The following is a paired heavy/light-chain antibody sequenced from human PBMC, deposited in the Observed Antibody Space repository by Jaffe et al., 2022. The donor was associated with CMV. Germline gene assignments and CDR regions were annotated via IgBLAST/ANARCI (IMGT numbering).Heavy chain of an antibody. D-gene: IGHD3-9*01. J-gene: IGHJ4*02. CDR1: GFTFSDYY. Sequence: QVQLVESGGDLVKPGGSLRLSCAVSGFTFSDYYMTWIRQAPGKGLEWVSHVTSGNNIYYADSVKGRFTISRDTANNALHLQMNSLRAEDTAVYYCARGHWFLYYFANWGQGTLVTVSS. CDR3: ARGHWFLYYFAN. CDR2: VTSGNNI. V-gene: IGHV3-11*01.
Light chain of an antibody. Sequence: QSALTQPASVSGSPGQSITVSCTGTRSDFGNYKSVSWYQQHPGKAPKVIIYSVSNRPSGVSDRFSGSKSGNTASLTISGLQAEDEADYYCSSYAVSNTWVFGGGTKVTVL. V-gene: IGLV2-14*03. CDR3: SSYAVSNTWV. CDR1: RSDFGNYKS. CDR2: SVS. J-gene: IGLJ3*02.